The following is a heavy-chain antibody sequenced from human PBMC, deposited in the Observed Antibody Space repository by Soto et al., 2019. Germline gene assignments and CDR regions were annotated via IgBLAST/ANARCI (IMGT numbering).Heavy chain of an antibody. Sequence: SETLSLTCAVYGGSFSGYYWSWIRQPPGKGLEWIGEINHSGSTNYNPSLKSRVTISVDTSKNQFSLKLSSVTAADTAVYYCARGSVGDDCGGGSCTVNWFDPWGQGTLVTVSS. V-gene: IGHV4-34*01. CDR1: GGSFSGYY. D-gene: IGHD2-15*01. CDR3: ARGSVGDDCGGGSCTVNWFDP. CDR2: INHSGST. J-gene: IGHJ5*02.